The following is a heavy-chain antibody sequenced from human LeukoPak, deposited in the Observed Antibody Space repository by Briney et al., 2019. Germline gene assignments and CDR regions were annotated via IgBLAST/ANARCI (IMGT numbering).Heavy chain of an antibody. V-gene: IGHV4-38-2*02. J-gene: IGHJ5*02. CDR3: ARDSGYDPGWFDP. CDR2: INHSGST. CDR1: GYSISNGYD. D-gene: IGHD3-10*01. Sequence: SETLSLTCAVSGYSISNGYDWGWIRQPPEKGLEWIGSINHSGSTYYNPSLKSRVTISVDTSKNQFSLKLNSVTAADTAVYYCARDSGYDPGWFDPWGQGTLVTVSS.